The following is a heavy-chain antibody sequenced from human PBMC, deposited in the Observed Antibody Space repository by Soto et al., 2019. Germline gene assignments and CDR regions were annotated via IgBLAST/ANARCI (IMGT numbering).Heavy chain of an antibody. J-gene: IGHJ5*02. V-gene: IGHV3-23*01. CDR1: GFTFSTYA. CDR3: AKRPLATVFGVAGNRFDT. CDR2: ISGSGGST. D-gene: IGHD3-3*01. Sequence: EVQLLESGGGLVQPGGSLRLSCAASGFTFSTYAMTWVRQAPGKGLEWVSGISGSGGSTYYEDSVKGRFTISRDNSKNTLYLQRNSLSAEDTAVYYCAKRPLATVFGVAGNRFDTWGQGTLVTVSS.